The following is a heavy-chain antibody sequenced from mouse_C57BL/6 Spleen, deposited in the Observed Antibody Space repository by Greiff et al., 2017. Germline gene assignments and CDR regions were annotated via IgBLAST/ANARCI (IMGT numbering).Heavy chain of an antibody. V-gene: IGHV5-6*01. J-gene: IGHJ2*01. CDR3: ARQQLGRDFDY. CDR2: ISSGGSYT. CDR1: GFTFSSYG. Sequence: EVQGVESGGDLVKPGGSLKLSCAASGFTFSSYGMSWVRQTPDKRLEWVATISSGGSYTYYPDSVKGRFTISRDNAKNTLYLQKSSLKSEDTAMNYCARQQLGRDFDYWGQGTTLTVSS. D-gene: IGHD4-1*02.